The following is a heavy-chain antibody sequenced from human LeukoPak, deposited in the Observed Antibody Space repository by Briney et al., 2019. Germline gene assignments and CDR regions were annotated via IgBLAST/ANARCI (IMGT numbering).Heavy chain of an antibody. CDR1: GFTFSSYA. D-gene: IGHD6-6*01. Sequence: GGSLRPSCAASGFTFSSYAMHWVRQAPGKGLEWVAVISYDGSNKYYADSVKGRFTISRDNSKNTLYLQINCLRPEDTAVYYCAKDRSDVAARPRFDPWGQGTLVTVSS. CDR3: AKDRSDVAARPRFDP. J-gene: IGHJ5*02. CDR2: ISYDGSNK. V-gene: IGHV3-30-3*01.